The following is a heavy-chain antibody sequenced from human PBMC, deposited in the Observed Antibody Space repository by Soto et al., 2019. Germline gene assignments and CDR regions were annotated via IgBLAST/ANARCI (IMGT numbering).Heavy chain of an antibody. CDR3: ARVASRGPIEVAGNAFDI. CDR2: INSDGSST. CDR1: GFTFSSYW. Sequence: PGGSLRLSCAASGFTFSSYWMHWVRQAPGKGLVWVSRINSDGSSTSYADSVKGRFTISRDNAKNTLYLQMNSLRAEDTAVYYCARVASRGPIEVAGNAFDIWGQGTMVTVSS. J-gene: IGHJ3*02. D-gene: IGHD6-19*01. V-gene: IGHV3-74*01.